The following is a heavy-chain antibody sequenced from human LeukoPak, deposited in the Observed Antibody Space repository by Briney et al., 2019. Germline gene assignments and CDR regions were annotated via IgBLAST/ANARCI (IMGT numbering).Heavy chain of an antibody. CDR2: ISYDGSNK. CDR3: ARVDPVRGVIIL. J-gene: IGHJ4*02. D-gene: IGHD3-10*01. CDR1: GFTFSSYA. Sequence: PGGSLRLSCAASGFTFSSYAMHWVRPAPGKGLEWVAVISYDGSNKYYADSVKGRFTISRDNSKNTLYLQMNSLRAEDTAVYYCARVDPVRGVIILGGQGTLVTVSS. V-gene: IGHV3-30-3*01.